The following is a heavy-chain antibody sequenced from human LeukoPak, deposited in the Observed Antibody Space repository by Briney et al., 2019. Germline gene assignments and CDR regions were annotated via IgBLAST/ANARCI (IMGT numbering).Heavy chain of an antibody. J-gene: IGHJ4*02. CDR3: ARTTSMTASGYDY. D-gene: IGHD2-21*02. CDR1: VYTFTNYH. V-gene: IGHV1-8*03. CDR2: INPDTGDK. Sequence: GASVTVSCMASVYTFTNYHINWVRQASGHGLEWMTWINPDTGDKGYARKFQDRVTITTDTSISTAYMELSSLSSEDTAVYFCARTTSMTASGYDYWGQGTLVTVSS.